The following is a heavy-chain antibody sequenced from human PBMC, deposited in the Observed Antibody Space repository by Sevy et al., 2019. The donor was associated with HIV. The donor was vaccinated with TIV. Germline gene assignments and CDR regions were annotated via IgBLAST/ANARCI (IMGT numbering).Heavy chain of an antibody. Sequence: ASVKVSCKVSGYTLTKLSMHWERQTPGKGLEWMTTFDPEDGDPEDGKTIYAQKFLGRVTMTEDTSTDTAYMELSSLRSEDTAVYYCATTKDYYDSSGYPFDSWGQGTLVTVSS. CDR2: FDPEDGDPEDGKT. J-gene: IGHJ4*02. CDR1: GYTLTKLS. V-gene: IGHV1-24*01. D-gene: IGHD3-22*01. CDR3: ATTKDYYDSSGYPFDS.